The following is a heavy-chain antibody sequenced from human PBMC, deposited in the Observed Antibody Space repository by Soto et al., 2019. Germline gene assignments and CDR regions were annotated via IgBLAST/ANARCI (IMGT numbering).Heavy chain of an antibody. J-gene: IGHJ3*02. CDR3: ARTRDLTGGDAFDI. V-gene: IGHV1-2*04. Sequence: ASVKVSCKASGYTFTGYYMHWVRQAPGQGLEWMGWINPNSGGTNYAQKFQGWVTMTRDTSISTAYMELSRLRSDDTAVYYCARTRDLTGGDAFDIWGQGTMVTVSS. D-gene: IGHD3-9*01. CDR1: GYTFTGYY. CDR2: INPNSGGT.